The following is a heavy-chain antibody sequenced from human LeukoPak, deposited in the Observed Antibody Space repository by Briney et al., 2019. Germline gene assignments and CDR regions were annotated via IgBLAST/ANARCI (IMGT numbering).Heavy chain of an antibody. J-gene: IGHJ4*02. D-gene: IGHD6-19*01. CDR1: RFTFSDAC. CDR3: TTLHSRYTIHWYQAAYCFDH. V-gene: IGHV3-15*01. Sequence: GGSLRLSCAAPRFTFSDACMSWVRQAPGKGLEWVGRIKSRTYGTTDYAAPVKGRFTISRDDSKNTLYLQMNSLRTEDTAVYYCTTLHSRYTIHWYQAAYCFDHWGQGTLVTVPS. CDR2: IKSRTYGTT.